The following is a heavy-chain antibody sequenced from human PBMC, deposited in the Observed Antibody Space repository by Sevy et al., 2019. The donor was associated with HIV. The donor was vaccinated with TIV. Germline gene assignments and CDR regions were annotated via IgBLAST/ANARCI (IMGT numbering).Heavy chain of an antibody. D-gene: IGHD3-22*01. CDR3: AKDRITMIGDAFDV. Sequence: GESLKISCAASGFTFSSYAMSWVCQAPGKGLEWVSGLSGYGGSTYYADSVKGRFTISRDNSKNTLYLQMNSLRAEDTAVYYCAKDRITMIGDAFDVWGQGTMVTVSS. CDR2: LSGYGGST. CDR1: GFTFSSYA. J-gene: IGHJ3*01. V-gene: IGHV3-23*01.